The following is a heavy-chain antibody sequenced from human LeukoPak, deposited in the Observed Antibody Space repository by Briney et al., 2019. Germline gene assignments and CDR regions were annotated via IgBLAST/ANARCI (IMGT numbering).Heavy chain of an antibody. CDR3: ARRGRVLRFLEWLPNFDY. CDR1: GYTFTGYY. J-gene: IGHJ4*02. V-gene: IGHV1-18*04. D-gene: IGHD3-3*01. CDR2: ISAYNGNT. Sequence: ASVKVSCKASGYTFTGYYMHWVRQAPGQGLEWMGWISAYNGNTNYAQKLQGRVTMTTDTSTSTAYMELRSLRSDDTAVYYCARRGRVLRFLEWLPNFDYWGQGTLVTVSS.